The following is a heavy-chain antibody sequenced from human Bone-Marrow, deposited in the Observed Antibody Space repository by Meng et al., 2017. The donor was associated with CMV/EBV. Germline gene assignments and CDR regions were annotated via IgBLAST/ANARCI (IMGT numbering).Heavy chain of an antibody. J-gene: IGHJ6*02. CDR1: GFTFTPYG. CDR2: ISSSSSYI. CDR3: SRDESYRSPDYYYYGMDV. D-gene: IGHD3-16*02. V-gene: IGHV3-21*01. Sequence: GESLKISCAASGFTFTPYGMNWVRQAPGKGVEWVSAISSSSSYIYYADSVKGRFTISRDNAKYSLYLQMNSLRAEDTAVYYCSRDESYRSPDYYYYGMDVWGQGTTVTVSS.